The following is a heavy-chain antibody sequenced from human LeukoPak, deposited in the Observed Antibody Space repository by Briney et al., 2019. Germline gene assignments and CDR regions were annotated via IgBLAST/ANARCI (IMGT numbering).Heavy chain of an antibody. CDR2: IKDGGDR. D-gene: IGHD2/OR15-2a*01. V-gene: IGHV1-46*01. Sequence: ASVKVSCKASGYSFTSYHIHWVRQAPGQGLEWIGIIKDGGDRLYAQRFQGRVTVTRDTSTSTVYMDMNSLTSEDTAVYYCAREGPNIYYFDTWGQGSLVTVSS. J-gene: IGHJ4*02. CDR1: GYSFTSYH. CDR3: AREGPNIYYFDT.